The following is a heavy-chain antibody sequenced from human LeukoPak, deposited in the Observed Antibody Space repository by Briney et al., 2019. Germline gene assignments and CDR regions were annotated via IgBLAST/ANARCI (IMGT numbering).Heavy chain of an antibody. Sequence: PGGTLRLSCAASGITFSSYGMSWVRQAPGKGLEWVSSIIASGGTTYYADSVKGRFTISRDNSKNTVYLQMNTLRAEDTAVYYCAREFSSSWYGGYYMDVWGKGTTVTVSS. CDR3: AREFSSSWYGGYYMDV. D-gene: IGHD6-13*01. J-gene: IGHJ6*03. CDR1: GITFSSYG. V-gene: IGHV3-23*01. CDR2: IIASGGTT.